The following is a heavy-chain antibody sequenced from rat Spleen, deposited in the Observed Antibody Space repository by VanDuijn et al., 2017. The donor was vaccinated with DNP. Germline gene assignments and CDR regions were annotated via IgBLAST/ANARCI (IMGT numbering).Heavy chain of an antibody. CDR1: GFTFSDYY. V-gene: IGHV5-22*01. D-gene: IGHD1-4*01. CDR3: TRHVLPLRVWDY. CDR2: ITYDGIST. J-gene: IGHJ2*01. Sequence: EVQLVESGGGLAQPGRSLKLSCAASGFTFSDYYMAWVRRAPTKGLEWVAYITYDGISTYYGDSVKGRFTISRDNAKSTLYLQMNSLRSEDMATYYCTRHVLPLRVWDYWGQGVMVTVSS.